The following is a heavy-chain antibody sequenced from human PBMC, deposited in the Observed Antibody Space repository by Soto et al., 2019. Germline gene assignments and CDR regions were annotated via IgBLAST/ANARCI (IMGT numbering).Heavy chain of an antibody. CDR3: AGRTVTTIYYYGMDV. CDR1: VGSISIYY. Sequence: AETLCLTCTLSVGSISIYYWNWIRQPPGKGLEWIGYIYYSGSTYYNPSLKSRVTISVDTSKNQFSLRLNSVTAADTAVYYCAGRTVTTIYYYGMDVWGQGTTVTVSS. CDR2: IYYSGST. V-gene: IGHV4-59*01. D-gene: IGHD4-17*01. J-gene: IGHJ6*01.